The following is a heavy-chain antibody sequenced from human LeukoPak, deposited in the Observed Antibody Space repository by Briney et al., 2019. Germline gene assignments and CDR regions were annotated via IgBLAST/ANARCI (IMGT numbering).Heavy chain of an antibody. CDR2: TKPDGPAE. J-gene: IGHJ4*02. CDR3: ARDGGLHTNFDY. D-gene: IGHD2-15*01. Sequence: PGGSPRLSCAASGFTFRNYWMGWVREAPGKRLERVANTKPDGPAEYYADSVRGRFTTSRDNANNFLYLQMNSLRGEDTAVYYCARDGGLHTNFDYWGQGTLVTVSS. V-gene: IGHV3-7*01. CDR1: GFTFRNYW.